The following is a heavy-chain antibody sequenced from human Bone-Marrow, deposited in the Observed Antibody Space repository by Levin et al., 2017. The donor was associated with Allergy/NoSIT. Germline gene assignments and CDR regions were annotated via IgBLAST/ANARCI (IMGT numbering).Heavy chain of an antibody. CDR1: GFNLGDFY. J-gene: IGHJ4*02. CDR3: ARDGGLIDY. V-gene: IGHV3-11*01. Sequence: GESLKISCVASGFNLGDFYMSWLRQAPGKGLEWVAYINKWSSTIYYADSVRGRFSISRDNAKNSLYLQMTHLRVDDTAVYYCARDGGLIDYWGQGTLVTVSS. CDR2: INKWSSTI.